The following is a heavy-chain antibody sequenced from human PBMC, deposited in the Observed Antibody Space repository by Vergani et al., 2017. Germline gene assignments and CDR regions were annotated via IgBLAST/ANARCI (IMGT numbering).Heavy chain of an antibody. V-gene: IGHV4-30-2*01. CDR3: AKGELTGYYGMDV. CDR1: GGSISSGGYS. D-gene: IGHD7-27*01. Sequence: QLQLQESGSGLVKPSQTLSLTCAVSGGSISSGGYSWSWIRQPPGKGLEWIGYIYHRGSTYYNPSLKSRVTISVDRSKNQFSLKLSSVTAADTAVYYCAKGELTGYYGMDVWGQGTTVTVSS. J-gene: IGHJ6*02. CDR2: IYHRGST.